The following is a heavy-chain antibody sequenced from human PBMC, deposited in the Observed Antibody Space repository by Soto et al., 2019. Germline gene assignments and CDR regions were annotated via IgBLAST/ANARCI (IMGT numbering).Heavy chain of an antibody. CDR1: GFTFSSYW. CDR3: ARVVMVRGVIITSTGDAFDI. Sequence: PGGSLRLSCAASGFTFSSYWMSWVRQAPGKGLEWVANIKQDGSEKYYVDSVKGRFTISRDNAKNSLYLQMNSLRAEDTAVYYCARVVMVRGVIITSTGDAFDIWGLGTMVTVSS. CDR2: IKQDGSEK. V-gene: IGHV3-7*01. J-gene: IGHJ3*02. D-gene: IGHD3-10*01.